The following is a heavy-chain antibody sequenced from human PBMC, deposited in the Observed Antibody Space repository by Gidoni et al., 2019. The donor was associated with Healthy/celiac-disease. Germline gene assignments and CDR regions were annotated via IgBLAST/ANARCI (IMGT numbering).Heavy chain of an antibody. Sequence: QVQLQESGPGLVKPSQTLSLTCTVSGGSLSSGGYYWSWIRQHPGKGLEWIGYIYYSGSTYYNPSLKSRVTISVDTSKNQFSLKLSSVTAADTAVYYCARDDGGSYYYGMDVWGQGTTVTVSS. CDR1: GGSLSSGGYY. D-gene: IGHD2-15*01. CDR2: IYYSGST. CDR3: ARDDGGSYYYGMDV. V-gene: IGHV4-31*03. J-gene: IGHJ6*02.